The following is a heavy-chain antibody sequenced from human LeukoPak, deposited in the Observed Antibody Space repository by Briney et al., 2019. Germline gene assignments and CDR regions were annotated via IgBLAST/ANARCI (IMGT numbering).Heavy chain of an antibody. D-gene: IGHD2-2*01. V-gene: IGHV1-2*02. J-gene: IGHJ6*03. Sequence: ASVKVSCKASGYTFTGYYMHWVRQAPGQGLEWMGWINPDSGGTNYAQKFQGRVTMTRDTSISTAYMELSRLRSDDKAVYYCARDRPLIVVVSAMDVWGKGTTVTVSS. CDR2: INPDSGGT. CDR3: ARDRPLIVVVSAMDV. CDR1: GYTFTGYY.